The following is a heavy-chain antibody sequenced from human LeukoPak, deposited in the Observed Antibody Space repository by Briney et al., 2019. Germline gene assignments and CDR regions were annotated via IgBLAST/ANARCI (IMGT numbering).Heavy chain of an antibody. CDR3: ATSDDSAATY. V-gene: IGHV3-7*01. Sequence: PGGSLRLSCAASGFTFSKFWMSWVHQAPGKGLEWVANIKEDGSTKHYVDSVKGRFTISRDNAKNSLSLQMNYLRVEDTAVYYCATSDDSAATYWGQGTLVTVSS. CDR1: GFTFSKFW. CDR2: IKEDGSTK. J-gene: IGHJ4*02. D-gene: IGHD6-25*01.